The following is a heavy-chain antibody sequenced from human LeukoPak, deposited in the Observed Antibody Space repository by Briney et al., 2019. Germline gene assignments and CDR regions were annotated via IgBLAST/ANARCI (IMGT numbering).Heavy chain of an antibody. Sequence: PSETLSLTCTVSGGSISSHYWSWIRQPPGKGLEWIGYIYYSGSTNYNPSLKSRVTISVDTSKNQFSLKLSSVTAADTAVYHCARTYYYDSSGYLNHWFDPWGQGTLVTVSS. CDR2: IYYSGST. J-gene: IGHJ5*02. CDR1: GGSISSHY. V-gene: IGHV4-59*08. CDR3: ARTYYYDSSGYLNHWFDP. D-gene: IGHD3-22*01.